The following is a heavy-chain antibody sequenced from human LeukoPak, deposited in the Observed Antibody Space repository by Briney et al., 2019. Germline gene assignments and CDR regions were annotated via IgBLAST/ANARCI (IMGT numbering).Heavy chain of an antibody. CDR3: ARDLRRWLQPVFDY. CDR2: IEPDGSEK. Sequence: GGSLRLSCAASGFTFRDYWMTWVRQAAGKGLEWVASIEPDGSEKYYADSVKGRFTLSRDNVENSLYLQMNTLRVDDTAVYYCARDLRRWLQPVFDYWGQGTLVTVSS. V-gene: IGHV3-7*01. J-gene: IGHJ4*02. CDR1: GFTFRDYW. D-gene: IGHD5-12*01.